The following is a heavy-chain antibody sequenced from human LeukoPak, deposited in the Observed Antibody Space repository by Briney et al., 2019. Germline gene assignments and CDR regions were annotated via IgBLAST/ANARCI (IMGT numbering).Heavy chain of an antibody. CDR1: GFTFSSYN. D-gene: IGHD3-10*01. CDR3: ARDGRGLGNYFDY. CDR2: ISSSSGTI. Sequence: GGSLRLSCAASGFTFSSYNMNWARQAPGRGLEWVSYISSSSGTIYYADSVKGRFTISRDNAKNSLYLQMNSLRAEDTAVYYCARDGRGLGNYFDYWGQGTLVTVSS. J-gene: IGHJ4*02. V-gene: IGHV3-48*01.